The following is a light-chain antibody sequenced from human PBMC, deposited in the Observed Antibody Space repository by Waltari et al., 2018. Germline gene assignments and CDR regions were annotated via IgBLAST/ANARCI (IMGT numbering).Light chain of an antibody. CDR3: SSYAGSNNWV. CDR1: SSDFGGYNY. CDR2: EVN. V-gene: IGLV2-8*01. J-gene: IGLJ3*02. Sequence: QSALTQPPSASGSPGQSVTISCTGTSSDFGGYNYVSWYQRHPGKAPKLMIYEVNKRASGLPDRFSGSKSGNTASLTVSGLQAEDEAEYSCSSYAGSNNWVFGGGTKLTVL.